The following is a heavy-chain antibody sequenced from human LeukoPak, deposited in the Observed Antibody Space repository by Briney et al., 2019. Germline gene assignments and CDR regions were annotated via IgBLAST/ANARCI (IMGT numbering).Heavy chain of an antibody. J-gene: IGHJ6*03. CDR2: ISSSSSYI. Sequence: GGSLRLSCAASGFTFSSYSMNWVRQAPGKGLEWVSSISSSSSYIYYADSVKGRFTISRDNAKNSLYLQMNGLRAEDTAVYYCARKYCGGDCYVSFFWYMDVWGKGTTVTVSS. CDR3: ARKYCGGDCYVSFFWYMDV. V-gene: IGHV3-21*01. D-gene: IGHD2-21*02. CDR1: GFTFSSYS.